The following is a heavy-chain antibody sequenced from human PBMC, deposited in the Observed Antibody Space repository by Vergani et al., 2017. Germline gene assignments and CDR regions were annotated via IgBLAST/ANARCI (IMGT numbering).Heavy chain of an antibody. J-gene: IGHJ4*02. CDR2: INPNSGGT. V-gene: IGHV1-2*02. Sequence: QVQLVQSGAEVKKPGASVKVSCKASGYTFTGYYMHWVRQAPGQGLEWMGWINPNSGGTNYAQKFQGRVTMTRDTSISTAYMELSRLRSDDTAVYYCAKGPSYYDSSGYEPFDYWGQGTLVTVSS. CDR1: GYTFTGYY. D-gene: IGHD3-22*01. CDR3: AKGPSYYDSSGYEPFDY.